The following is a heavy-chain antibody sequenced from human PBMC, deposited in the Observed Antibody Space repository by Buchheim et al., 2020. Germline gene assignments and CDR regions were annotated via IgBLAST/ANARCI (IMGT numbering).Heavy chain of an antibody. CDR1: GFTFSSYW. CDR3: ARQDSVDTAMRVVPEDAFDI. Sequence: EVQLVESGGGLVQPGGSLRLSCAASGFTFSSYWMSWVRQAPGKGLEWVANIKQDGSEKYYVDSVKGRFTISRDNAKNSLYLQMNSLRAEDTAVYYCARQDSVDTAMRVVPEDAFDIWGQGT. CDR2: IKQDGSEK. V-gene: IGHV3-7*03. J-gene: IGHJ3*02. D-gene: IGHD5-18*01.